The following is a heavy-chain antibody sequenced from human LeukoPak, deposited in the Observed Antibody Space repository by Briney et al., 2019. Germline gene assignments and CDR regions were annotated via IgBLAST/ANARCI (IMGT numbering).Heavy chain of an antibody. Sequence: SETLSLTCTVSGGSISSYYWSWIRQPPGKGLEWIGYIYYSGSTNYNPSLKSRVTISVDTSKNQFSLKLSSVTAADTAVYYCARQIYDFWSGYKANRFDPWGQGTLVTVSS. CDR1: GGSISSYY. CDR3: ARQIYDFWSGYKANRFDP. V-gene: IGHV4-59*08. CDR2: IYYSGST. J-gene: IGHJ5*02. D-gene: IGHD3-3*01.